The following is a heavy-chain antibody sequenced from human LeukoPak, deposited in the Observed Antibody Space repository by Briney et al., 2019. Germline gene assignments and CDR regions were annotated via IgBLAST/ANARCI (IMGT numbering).Heavy chain of an antibody. CDR1: GYTCNSYG. CDR3: ARAGDYYDSSGYYDY. V-gene: IGHV1-18*01. D-gene: IGHD3-22*01. Sequence: ASVKVSCKASGYTCNSYGISWVRQAPGQGLEWMGWISAYNGNTNYAQKVQGRVTMTTDTSTSTAYMELRSLRSDDTAVYYCARAGDYYDSSGYYDYWGQGTLVTVSS. CDR2: ISAYNGNT. J-gene: IGHJ4*02.